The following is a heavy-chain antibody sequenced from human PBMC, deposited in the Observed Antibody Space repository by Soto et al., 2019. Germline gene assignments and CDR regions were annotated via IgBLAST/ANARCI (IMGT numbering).Heavy chain of an antibody. J-gene: IGHJ2*01. Sequence: QVQLVQSGAEVKKPGSSVTVSCKASGGTFSSYTIRWVRQAPGQGLEWMGGIIPIFGTANYAQKFQGRVTITADESTSTAYMELSSLRSEDTAVYYCARGNQRWLQLWYFDLWGRGTLVTVSS. D-gene: IGHD5-12*01. CDR3: ARGNQRWLQLWYFDL. CDR1: GGTFSSYT. V-gene: IGHV1-69*12. CDR2: IIPIFGTA.